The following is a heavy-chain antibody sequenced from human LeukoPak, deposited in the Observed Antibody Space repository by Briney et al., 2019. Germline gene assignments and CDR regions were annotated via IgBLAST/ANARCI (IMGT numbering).Heavy chain of an antibody. CDR3: ARSAPGWRLDY. CDR2: ISSSSSTI. Sequence: GGSLRLPCAASGFTFSSYSMNWVRQAPGKGLEWVSYISSSSSTIYYADSVKGRFTISRDNAKNSLYLQMNSLRAEDTAVYYCARSAPGWRLDYWGQGTLVTVSS. V-gene: IGHV3-48*04. D-gene: IGHD6-19*01. CDR1: GFTFSSYS. J-gene: IGHJ4*02.